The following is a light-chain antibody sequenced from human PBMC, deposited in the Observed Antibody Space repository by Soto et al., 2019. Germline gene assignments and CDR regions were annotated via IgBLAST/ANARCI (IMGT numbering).Light chain of an antibody. Sequence: DIQMTQSPSTLSASVGDRVTITCRASQSISSWLAWYQQKPGKAPKLLMSDASSLESGVPSRFSGSGSGTEFTLTISSLQPDDFATCYYQQYNIYYSVGQGTKLEIK. J-gene: IGKJ2*03. CDR3: QQYNIYYS. CDR2: DAS. V-gene: IGKV1-5*01. CDR1: QSISSW.